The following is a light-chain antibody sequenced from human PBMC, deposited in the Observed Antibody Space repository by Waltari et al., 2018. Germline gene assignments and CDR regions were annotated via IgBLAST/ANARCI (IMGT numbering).Light chain of an antibody. J-gene: IGLJ2*01. V-gene: IGLV2-23*02. CDR2: GVT. CDR3: CSFASRIGV. Sequence: QSALTQPASVSGSPGQSITISCTGTSSDVGRYNFVSWYQQHPGKAPQLIISGVTKRPSGVSNRFSGSKSGNTASLTISGLQADDEADYYGCSFASRIGVFGGGTKVTVL. CDR1: SSDVGRYNF.